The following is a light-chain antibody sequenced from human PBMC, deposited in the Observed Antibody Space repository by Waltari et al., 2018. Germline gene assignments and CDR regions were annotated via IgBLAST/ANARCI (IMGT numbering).Light chain of an antibody. Sequence: ALTRPAPLPGLPGRSIPISGTGTGGAVGGLNSSPWYQQHPGKAPKLMFFDVNNRPSGVSNRFSGSKSGNTASLTISGLQAEDEADYYCSAYISSSTLELFGGGTRLTVL. CDR3: SAYISSSTLEL. V-gene: IGLV2-14*03. J-gene: IGLJ2*01. CDR1: GGAVGGLNS. CDR2: DVN.